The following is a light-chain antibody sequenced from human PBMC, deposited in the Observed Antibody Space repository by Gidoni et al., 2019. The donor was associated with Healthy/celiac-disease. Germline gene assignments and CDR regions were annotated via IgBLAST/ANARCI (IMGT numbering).Light chain of an antibody. J-gene: IGKJ2*04. CDR3: NQGYSSRRS. V-gene: IGKV1-39*01. CDR2: AAS. CDR1: QSIRSC. Sequence: IQMTQSPSSLSASVGDRVTITCRASQSIRSCITRYQQKPGKAPKLLIHAASRLQSGVSTSFSGRGSATDVTLALSSLQPEDVAIYQCNQGYSSRRSFGQGTKLEIK.